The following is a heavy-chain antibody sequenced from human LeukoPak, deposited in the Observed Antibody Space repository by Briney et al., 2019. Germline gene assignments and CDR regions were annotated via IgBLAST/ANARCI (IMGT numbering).Heavy chain of an antibody. J-gene: IGHJ4*02. CDR2: ISGSGGST. Sequence: GGSLRLSCAASGFTFSSYGMSWVRQAPGKGLEWVSAISGSGGSTYYADSVKGRFTISRDNSKNTLYLQMNSLRAEDTAVYYCAKDRQWELDWGTLDYCGQGTLITVSS. CDR3: AKDRQWELDWGTLDY. D-gene: IGHD1-26*01. V-gene: IGHV3-23*01. CDR1: GFTFSSYG.